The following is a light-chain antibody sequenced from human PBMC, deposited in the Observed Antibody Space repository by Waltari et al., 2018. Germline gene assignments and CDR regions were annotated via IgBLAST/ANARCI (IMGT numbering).Light chain of an antibody. V-gene: IGKV3-11*01. CDR2: SAS. CDR3: QQRSSWPQT. CDR1: QSVSYS. J-gene: IGKJ1*01. Sequence: EIVLTQSPATLSLSPGERATLSCRASQSVSYSLAWYQQKPGQTPRLLIYSASNRATGIPARFSGSGSGSDFTLTISSLEPEDFAVYYCQQRSSWPQTFGQGTKVEIK.